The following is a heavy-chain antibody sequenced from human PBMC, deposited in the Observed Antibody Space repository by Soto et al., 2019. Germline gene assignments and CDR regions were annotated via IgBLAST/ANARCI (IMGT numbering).Heavy chain of an antibody. CDR3: ARMAGPWYFDL. V-gene: IGHV4-34*01. CDR2: INHSGSS. Sequence: SETLSLTCAVHGGSFSGFYWTWIRQPPGKGLEWIGEINHSGSSNYNPPLKSRVTMSLDTSRNQFSLSLNSVTAADTTVYYCARMAGPWYFDLWGRGTLVTVSS. CDR1: GGSFSGFY. J-gene: IGHJ2*01.